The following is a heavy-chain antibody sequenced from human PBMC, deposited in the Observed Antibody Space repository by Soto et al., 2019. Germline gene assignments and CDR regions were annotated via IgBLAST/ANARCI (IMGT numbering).Heavy chain of an antibody. V-gene: IGHV1-18*01. D-gene: IGHD2-8*01. CDR2: ISGYNGDT. J-gene: IGHJ6*02. CDR3: AKNGQPPYYYYGLDV. CDR1: GYTFSRYG. Sequence: QGHLVQSEAEVMKSGASVKVSCKASGYTFSRYGISWVRQATGQGIEWMGWISGYNGDTNYAQKFQGRVSMTIDTSTTTAYMELRSLRSDDTAVYYCAKNGQPPYYYYGLDVWGQGTKVTVSS.